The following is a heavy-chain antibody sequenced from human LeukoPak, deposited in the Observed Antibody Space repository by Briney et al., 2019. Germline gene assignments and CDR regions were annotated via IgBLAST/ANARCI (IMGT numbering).Heavy chain of an antibody. D-gene: IGHD5-12*01. Sequence: SETLSLTGVVNGGPFGGYSWSGIGNPPGRGREGMGEINHSGSTNYNPSLKSRVTISVDTSKNQFSLKLSSVTAADTAVYYCARRVGYGGYVWGRRVTYFDYWGQGTLVTVSS. CDR3: ARRVGYGGYVWGRRVTYFDY. CDR1: GGPFGGYS. CDR2: INHSGST. V-gene: IGHV4-34*01. J-gene: IGHJ4*02.